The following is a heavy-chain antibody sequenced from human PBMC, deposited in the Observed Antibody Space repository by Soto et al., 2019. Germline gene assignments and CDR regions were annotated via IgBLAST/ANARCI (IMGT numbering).Heavy chain of an antibody. CDR3: ARSGYSYDRDDFEY. V-gene: IGHV3-11*06. CDR2: ISSSSRYT. CDR1: GFTFSDYY. D-gene: IGHD5-18*01. J-gene: IGHJ4*02. Sequence: GGSLRLSCAASGFTFSDYYMSWIRQAPGKGLEWVSYISSSSRYTNYADSVKGRFTISRDNAKNSLYLQMNSLRAEDTAVYYCARSGYSYDRDDFEYWGQGTLVTVSS.